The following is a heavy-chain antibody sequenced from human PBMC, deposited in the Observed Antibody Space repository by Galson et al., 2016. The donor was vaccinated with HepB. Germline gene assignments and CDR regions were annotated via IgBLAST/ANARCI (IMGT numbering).Heavy chain of an antibody. J-gene: IGHJ4*02. CDR3: ARRPPAAATFDY. V-gene: IGHV4-34*01. CDR2: ISDSGTT. Sequence: SETLSLTCAVSGGSFSDYYWSRIRQPPGKGLEWIGEISDSGTTNYNPSLESRVTISVDTSKNHFSLNLTSVTAADTATYYCARRPPAAATFDYWGQGTLVTVSS. CDR1: GGSFSDYY. D-gene: IGHD6-13*01.